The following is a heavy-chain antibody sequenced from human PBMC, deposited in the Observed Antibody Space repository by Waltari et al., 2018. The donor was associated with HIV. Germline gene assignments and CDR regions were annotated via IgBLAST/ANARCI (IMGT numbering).Heavy chain of an antibody. D-gene: IGHD3-22*01. CDR1: GYDFTSYG. CDR3: VRGGGTCTQETHYYKGLDV. CDR2: SWAENRNI. Sequence: QLMQSGPEMRKPGASVKISCRAAGYDFTSYGITWVRRAPGQGLEWGGGSWAENRNIDMQRRFNERVSLTTETSPTPAFLEVRSQRVDDTAVNYCVRGGGTCTQETHYYKGLDVWGHGTTVTVSS. J-gene: IGHJ6*02. V-gene: IGHV1-18*01.